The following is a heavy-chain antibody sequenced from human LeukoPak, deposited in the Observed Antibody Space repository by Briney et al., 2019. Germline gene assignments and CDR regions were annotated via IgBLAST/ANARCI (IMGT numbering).Heavy chain of an antibody. V-gene: IGHV3-21*01. CDR2: ISSSSSYI. Sequence: GGSLRLSCVGSGFTFSSYSMNWVRQAPGKGLEWVSSISSSSSYIYYADSVKGRFTISRDNAKNSLYLQMNSLRAEDTAVYYCARGRRVVAAHNWFDPWGQGTLVTVSS. CDR1: GFTFSSYS. J-gene: IGHJ5*02. D-gene: IGHD2-15*01. CDR3: ARGRRVVAAHNWFDP.